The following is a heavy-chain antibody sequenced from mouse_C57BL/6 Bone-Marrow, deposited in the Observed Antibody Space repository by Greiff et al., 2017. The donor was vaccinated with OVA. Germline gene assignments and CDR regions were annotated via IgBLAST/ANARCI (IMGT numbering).Heavy chain of an antibody. CDR3: ARHGYDGVPMDY. CDR2: INSDGGST. CDR1: EYEFPSHD. D-gene: IGHD2-2*01. Sequence: EVKVEESGGGLVQPGESLKLSCESNEYEFPSHDMSWVRKTPEKRLELVAAINSDGGSTYYPDTMERRFIISRDNTKKTLYLQMSSLRSEDTALYYCARHGYDGVPMDYWGQGTSVTVSS. J-gene: IGHJ4*01. V-gene: IGHV5-2*03.